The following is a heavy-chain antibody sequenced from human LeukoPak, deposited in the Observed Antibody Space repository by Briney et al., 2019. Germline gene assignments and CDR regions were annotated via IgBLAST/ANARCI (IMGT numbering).Heavy chain of an antibody. CDR3: AREYSSSSGRAFDI. Sequence: QPGRSLRLSCAASGFTFTTYTMNWVRQAPGKGLEWVSYISSSSATIYYADSVKGRFTISRDNAKNSLYLQMNSLRAEDTAVYYCAREYSSSSGRAFDIWGQGTMVTVSS. CDR2: ISSSSATI. J-gene: IGHJ3*02. CDR1: GFTFTTYT. D-gene: IGHD6-6*01. V-gene: IGHV3-48*01.